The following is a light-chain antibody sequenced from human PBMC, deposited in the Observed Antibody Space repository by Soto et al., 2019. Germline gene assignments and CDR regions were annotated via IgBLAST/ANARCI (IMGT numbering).Light chain of an antibody. Sequence: DIQMTQPPVSLFVSVGDRVTISCRASQGISNFVAWYQQKQGKSPTLLIYAASALESGVPSRFSGSGSGTDFTLTISSLQPEDVATYYCQKYDSAPLAFGQGTKVELK. CDR2: AAS. CDR1: QGISNF. V-gene: IGKV1-27*01. J-gene: IGKJ1*01. CDR3: QKYDSAPLA.